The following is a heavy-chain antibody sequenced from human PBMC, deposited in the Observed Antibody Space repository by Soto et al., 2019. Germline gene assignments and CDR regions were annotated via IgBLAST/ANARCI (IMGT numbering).Heavy chain of an antibody. V-gene: IGHV1-69*12. CDR3: ARDLLAGEGYYYYGMDV. J-gene: IGHJ6*02. Sequence: QVQLVQSGAEVKKPGSSVKVSCKASGGTFSSYAISWVRQAPGQGLEWMGGIIPIFGTANYAQKFQGRVTITADESTSTASMELSSVRSEDTAVYYCARDLLAGEGYYYYGMDVWGQGTTVNVSS. CDR2: IIPIFGTA. D-gene: IGHD6-13*01. CDR1: GGTFSSYA.